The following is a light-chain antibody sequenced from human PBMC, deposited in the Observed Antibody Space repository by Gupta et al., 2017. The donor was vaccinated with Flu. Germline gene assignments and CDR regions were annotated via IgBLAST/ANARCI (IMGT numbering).Light chain of an antibody. CDR3: QVWDGSSDQGV. Sequence: GQRARITGGGNNIGGKTVHWYQQKPGQAPVLAVYDDTARASGIPERFSGSNSGNTATLTISRVEAGDEADYYCQVWDGSSDQGVFGGGTKLTVL. J-gene: IGLJ3*02. V-gene: IGLV3-21*02. CDR1: NIGGKT. CDR2: DDT.